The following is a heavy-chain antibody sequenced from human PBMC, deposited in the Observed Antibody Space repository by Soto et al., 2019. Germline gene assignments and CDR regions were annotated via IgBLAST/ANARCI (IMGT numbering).Heavy chain of an antibody. D-gene: IGHD6-13*01. Sequence: GGSLRLSCAASGFTFSSYAMSWVRQAPGKGLEWVSAISGSGGSTYYADSVKGRFTISRDSSKNTLYLQMNSLRAEDTAVYYCAKENGYSSSWFEFDYWGQGTLVTVSS. CDR2: ISGSGGST. CDR3: AKENGYSSSWFEFDY. CDR1: GFTFSSYA. V-gene: IGHV3-23*01. J-gene: IGHJ4*02.